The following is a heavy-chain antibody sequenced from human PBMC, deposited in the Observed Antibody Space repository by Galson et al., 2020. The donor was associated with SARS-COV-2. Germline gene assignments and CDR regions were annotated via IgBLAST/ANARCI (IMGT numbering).Heavy chain of an antibody. V-gene: IGHV1-24*01. CDR3: ATSTPFGWPNWFDP. J-gene: IGHJ5*02. CDR2: FDPEDGET. CDR1: GYTLTELS. Sequence: ASVKVSCKVSGYTLTELSMHWVRQAPGKGLEWMGGFDPEDGETIYAQKFQGRVTMTEDTSTDKAYMELSSLRSEDTAVYYCATSTPFGWPNWFDPWGQGTLVTVSS. D-gene: IGHD3-10*01.